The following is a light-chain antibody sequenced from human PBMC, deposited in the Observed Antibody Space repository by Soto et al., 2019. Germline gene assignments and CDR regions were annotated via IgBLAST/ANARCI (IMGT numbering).Light chain of an antibody. CDR2: DAS. J-gene: IGKJ5*01. Sequence: EIVLTQSPATLSLSPGDRATLSFRASQSVSRYLAWYQQKHGQAPRLLIYDASNRATGIPARFSGSVSGTDGTITISSLQPEDGAVYYGQQRSNWLITFGQGTRLEIK. CDR1: QSVSRY. CDR3: QQRSNWLIT. V-gene: IGKV3-11*01.